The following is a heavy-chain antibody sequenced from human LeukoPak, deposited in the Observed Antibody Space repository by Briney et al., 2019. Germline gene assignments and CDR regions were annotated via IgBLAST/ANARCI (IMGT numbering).Heavy chain of an antibody. CDR3: AELGITMIGGV. Sequence: GGSLRLSCAASGFTFSRYWMTWVRQAPGKGLEWVANIEQDGSERYYVDSVKGRFTISRDNAKNSLYLQMNSLRAEDTAVYYCAELGITMIGGVWGKGTTVTISS. J-gene: IGHJ6*04. V-gene: IGHV3-7*01. D-gene: IGHD3-10*02. CDR1: GFTFSRYW. CDR2: IEQDGSER.